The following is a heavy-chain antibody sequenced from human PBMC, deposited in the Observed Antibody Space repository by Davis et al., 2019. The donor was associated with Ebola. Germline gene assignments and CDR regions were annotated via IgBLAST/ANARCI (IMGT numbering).Heavy chain of an antibody. CDR3: AKDNWNYVPGYYYYGMDV. V-gene: IGHV3-13*01. D-gene: IGHD1-7*01. CDR1: GFTFSSYD. CDR2: IGTAGDT. Sequence: GESLKISCAASGFTFSSYDMHWVRQATGKGLEWVSAIGTAGDTYYPGSVKGRFTISRENAKNSLYLQMNSLRAEDTAVYYCAKDNWNYVPGYYYYGMDVWGQGTTVTVSS. J-gene: IGHJ6*02.